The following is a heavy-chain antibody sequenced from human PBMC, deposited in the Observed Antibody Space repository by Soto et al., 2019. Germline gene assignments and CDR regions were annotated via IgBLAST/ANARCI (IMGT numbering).Heavy chain of an antibody. Sequence: QVHLVQSGAEVKKPGASVKVSCKASGYTFTSYGITWVRQAPGQGLEWMGWISAHNGNTDYAQKLQGRVIVTRDAPTRTAYLELRSLISDHTAVYYCARGRYGDYWGQGALVTVSS. D-gene: IGHD1-1*01. CDR1: GYTFTSYG. J-gene: IGHJ4*02. CDR3: ARGRYGDY. CDR2: ISAHNGNT. V-gene: IGHV1-18*01.